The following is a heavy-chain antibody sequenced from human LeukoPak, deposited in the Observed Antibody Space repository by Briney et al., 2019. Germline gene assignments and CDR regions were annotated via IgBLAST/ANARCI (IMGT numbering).Heavy chain of an antibody. CDR2: VSGPGHDT. CDR1: GFIFSDYA. D-gene: IGHD2-2*01. Sequence: GGSLRLSCAASGFIFSDYAMSWVRQAPGKGLEWVAVVSGPGHDTYYADSVKGRFTISRDNFKNMLYLQMNSPRAEDTAVYYCAKDQLPRNGVYDAIDVWGQGKMVTVSS. CDR3: AKDQLPRNGVYDAIDV. V-gene: IGHV3-23*01. J-gene: IGHJ3*01.